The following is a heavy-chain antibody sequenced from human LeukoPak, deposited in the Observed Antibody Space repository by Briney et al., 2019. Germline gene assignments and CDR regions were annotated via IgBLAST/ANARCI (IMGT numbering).Heavy chain of an antibody. Sequence: SETLSLTCIVSGGSISSSSHNWGWIRQPPGKGLEWIGSIYYSGTTYYNPSLKSRLTISVDTSKNQFSLKLSSVTAADTAVYYCARAAPWNYLGYWGQGTLVTVSS. D-gene: IGHD1-1*01. CDR3: ARAAPWNYLGY. CDR2: IYYSGTT. J-gene: IGHJ4*02. CDR1: GGSISSSSHN. V-gene: IGHV4-39*01.